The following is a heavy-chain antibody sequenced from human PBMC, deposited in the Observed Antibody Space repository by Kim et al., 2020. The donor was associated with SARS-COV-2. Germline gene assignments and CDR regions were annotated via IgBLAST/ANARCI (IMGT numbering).Heavy chain of an antibody. CDR2: IYDSGST. Sequence: SETLSLTCTVYGGSISGGCYCWSWNRQHPGKDLDGVGYIYDSGSTYYNPSLRSRITIAVDTYKNQFSLKLSSVTAADTAVYYCARGQCSSTSCYGAFDVWGQGTMVTVSS. V-gene: IGHV4-31*03. CDR1: GGSISGGCYC. CDR3: ARGQCSSTSCYGAFDV. D-gene: IGHD2-2*01. J-gene: IGHJ3*01.